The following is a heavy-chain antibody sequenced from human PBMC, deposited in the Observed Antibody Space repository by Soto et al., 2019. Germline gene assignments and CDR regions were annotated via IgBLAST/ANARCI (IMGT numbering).Heavy chain of an antibody. V-gene: IGHV3-30-3*01. CDR1: GFTFSSYA. D-gene: IGHD3-22*01. CDR3: ARQNYYDSSGYPSPDAFDI. J-gene: IGHJ3*02. Sequence: GGSLRLSCAASGFTFSSYAMHWVRQAPGKGLEWVAVISYDGSNKYYADSVKGRFTISRDNSKNTLYLQMNSLRAEDTAVYYCARQNYYDSSGYPSPDAFDIWGQGTMVTVSS. CDR2: ISYDGSNK.